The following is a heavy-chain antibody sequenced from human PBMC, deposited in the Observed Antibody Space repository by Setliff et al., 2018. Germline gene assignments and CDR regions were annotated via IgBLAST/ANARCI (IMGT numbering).Heavy chain of an antibody. CDR2: IYYSGST. Sequence: SETLSLTCTVSGGSISSSSYYWGWIRQPPGKGLEWIGSIYYSGSTYYNPSLKSRVTISVDTSKNQFSLKLSSVTAADTAVYYCAREQSNYDFWSGYYGCYYYYMDVWGKGTTVTVSS. CDR3: AREQSNYDFWSGYYGCYYYYMDV. D-gene: IGHD3-3*01. J-gene: IGHJ6*03. V-gene: IGHV4-39*02. CDR1: GGSISSSSYY.